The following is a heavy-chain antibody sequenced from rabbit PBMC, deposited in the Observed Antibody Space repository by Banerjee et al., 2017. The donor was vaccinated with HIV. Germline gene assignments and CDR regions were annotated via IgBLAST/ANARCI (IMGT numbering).Heavy chain of an antibody. J-gene: IGHJ4*01. CDR3: ARDLAGVIGWNFNL. V-gene: IGHV1S45*01. CDR2: IYGGSSGTT. D-gene: IGHD4-1*01. Sequence: QQQLEESGGGLVKPEGSLTLSCKASGFSLSDNYMCWVRQAPGKGLEWIACIYGGSSGTTYYASWAKGRFTISRTSSTTVALQMTSLTAADTATYFCARDLAGVIGWNFNLWGPGTLVTVS. CDR1: GFSLSDNY.